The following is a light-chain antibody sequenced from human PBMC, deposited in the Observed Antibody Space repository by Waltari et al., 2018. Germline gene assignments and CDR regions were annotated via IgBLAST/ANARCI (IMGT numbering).Light chain of an antibody. J-gene: IGKJ4*01. V-gene: IGKV3-15*01. CDR2: GAS. Sequence: ETAMTQSPATLSVPPGEPATPSCRTGSTVYSNSPWYQQEAVQPPRVIIYGASTRETGTPDRFTGSGSGTEFTLTISSLRSEDFAVYDCRQYSNWPLTVGGGTKVE. CDR1: STVYSN. CDR3: RQYSNWPLT.